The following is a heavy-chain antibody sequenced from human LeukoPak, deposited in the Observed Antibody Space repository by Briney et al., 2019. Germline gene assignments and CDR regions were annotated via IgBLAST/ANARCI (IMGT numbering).Heavy chain of an antibody. D-gene: IGHD1-26*01. Sequence: SETLSLTCTVSGGSISSSYYYWGWIRQPPGKGLEWIGEINHSGRTHYNPSLKSRVTISIDTSKNQFSLKLSSVTAADTAVYYCAIEAIVGVPRGDYWGQGTLVTVSS. CDR2: INHSGRT. CDR3: AIEAIVGVPRGDY. J-gene: IGHJ4*02. CDR1: GGSISSSYYY. V-gene: IGHV4-39*07.